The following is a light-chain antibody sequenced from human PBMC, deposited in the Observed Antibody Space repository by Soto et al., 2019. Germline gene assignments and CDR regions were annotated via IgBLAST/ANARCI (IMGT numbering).Light chain of an antibody. J-gene: IGLJ2*01. CDR2: GDY. V-gene: IGLV1-44*01. Sequence: QSVLTQPPAPSGTPGQRVTISCSGSSSNIGANTVSWYQQLPGTAPKLLIYGDYQRPSGVPDRFSGSKSGTLASLAISGLQSEDEADYYCAAWDDSLKGVLFGGGTKLTVL. CDR1: SSNIGANT. CDR3: AAWDDSLKGVL.